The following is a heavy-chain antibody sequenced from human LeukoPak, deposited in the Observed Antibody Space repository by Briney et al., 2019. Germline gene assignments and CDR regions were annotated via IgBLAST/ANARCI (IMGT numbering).Heavy chain of an antibody. D-gene: IGHD6-13*01. J-gene: IGHJ6*02. Sequence: SETLSLTCTVSGGSISSSSYYWSWIRQPPGKGLEWIGEINHSGSTNYNPSLKSRVTISVDTSKNQFSLKLSSVTAADTAVYYCARGELVHYYYYYGMDVWGQGTTVTVSS. V-gene: IGHV4-39*07. CDR3: ARGELVHYYYYYGMDV. CDR2: INHSGST. CDR1: GGSISSSSYY.